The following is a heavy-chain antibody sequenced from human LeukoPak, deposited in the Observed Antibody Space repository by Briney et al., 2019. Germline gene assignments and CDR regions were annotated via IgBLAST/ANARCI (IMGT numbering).Heavy chain of an antibody. V-gene: IGHV3-23*01. CDR3: AKTRPLDSSSWSHGDY. Sequence: GGSLRLSCAASGFTFSSYAMSWVRQAPGKGLEWVSAISGSGDSTYYGDSVKGRFTISRDNSKNTLYLQMNSLRAAGTAVYYLAKTRPLDSSSWSHGDYWGQGTLVTVSS. CDR1: GFTFSSYA. D-gene: IGHD6-13*01. CDR2: ISGSGDST. J-gene: IGHJ4*02.